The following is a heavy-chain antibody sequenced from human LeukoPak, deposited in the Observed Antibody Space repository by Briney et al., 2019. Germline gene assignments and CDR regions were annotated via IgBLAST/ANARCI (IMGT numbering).Heavy chain of an antibody. CDR1: GGSFSGYY. J-gene: IGHJ4*02. CDR2: INHSGST. D-gene: IGHD1-26*01. Sequence: SETRSLTCAVYGGSFSGYYWSWIRQPPGKGLEWIGEINHSGSTNYNPSLKSRVTISVDTSKNQFYLKLISVTAADTAVYYCARVGSGSFDYWGQGTLVTVSS. CDR3: ARVGSGSFDY. V-gene: IGHV4-34*01.